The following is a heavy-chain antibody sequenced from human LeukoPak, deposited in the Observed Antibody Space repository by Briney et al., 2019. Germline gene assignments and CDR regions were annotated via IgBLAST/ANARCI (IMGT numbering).Heavy chain of an antibody. CDR1: GDSISRFY. V-gene: IGHV4-4*07. CDR3: ARETLVRDYGMDV. CDR2: MYGSGRT. Sequence: SETLSLTCTVSGDSISRFYWNWIRQSAGKGQGWIGRMYGSGRTKYNPYLESLVFMTIDKAKNQFSLNLRSVTAADTAVYYCARETLVRDYGMDVWGQGTTVTVSS. J-gene: IGHJ6*02. D-gene: IGHD6-6*01.